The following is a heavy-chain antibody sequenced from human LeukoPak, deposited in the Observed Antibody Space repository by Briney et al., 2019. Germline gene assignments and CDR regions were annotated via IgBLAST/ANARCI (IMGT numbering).Heavy chain of an antibody. CDR2: ISSSGSTI. D-gene: IGHD4-17*01. J-gene: IGHJ1*01. Sequence: GGSLRLSCTASGFTFSSYSMNWVRQAPGKGLEWVSYISSSGSTIYYADSVKGRFTISRDNAKNSLYLQMNTLRAEDTAVYYCARGVPDGDSVEYFQHWGQGALVTVSS. CDR1: GFTFSSYS. CDR3: ARGVPDGDSVEYFQH. V-gene: IGHV3-48*04.